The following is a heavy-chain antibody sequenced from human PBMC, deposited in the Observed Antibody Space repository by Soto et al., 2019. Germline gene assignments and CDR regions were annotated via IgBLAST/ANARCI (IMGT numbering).Heavy chain of an antibody. J-gene: IGHJ4*01. CDR2: ISATGIST. D-gene: IGHD1-1*01. CDR3: ARDKDTSSWTGFDF. V-gene: IGHV3-23*01. CDR1: GFTFATYA. Sequence: LRLSCAASGFTFATYAMSWVRQAPGKGLEWVSAISATGISTHYADSVKGRVTTSRDNSANTLSLEMSSLTAEDTAVYYCARDKDTSSWTGFDFWGHGTLVTVSS.